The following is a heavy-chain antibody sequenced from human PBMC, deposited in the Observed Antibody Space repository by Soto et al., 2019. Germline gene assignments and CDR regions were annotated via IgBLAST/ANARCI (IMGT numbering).Heavy chain of an antibody. Sequence: ASVKVSCKASGYTFTSYDINWVRQATGQGLEWMGWMNPNSGNTGYAQKFQGRVTMTRNTSISTAYMELSSLRSEDTAVYYCARGQRLHYDFWSGYYTGIHYYGMDVWGQGTAVTVSS. CDR3: ARGQRLHYDFWSGYYTGIHYYGMDV. CDR1: GYTFTSYD. CDR2: MNPNSGNT. D-gene: IGHD3-3*01. J-gene: IGHJ6*02. V-gene: IGHV1-8*01.